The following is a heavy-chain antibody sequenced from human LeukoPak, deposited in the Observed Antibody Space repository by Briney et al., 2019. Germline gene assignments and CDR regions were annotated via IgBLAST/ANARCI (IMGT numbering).Heavy chain of an antibody. CDR1: GFTFSSNY. CDR2: IYSGGST. CDR3: ARGIQLHYYFDY. J-gene: IGHJ4*02. D-gene: IGHD5-18*01. Sequence: GGSLXXSCAASGFTFSSNYMSWVRQAPGKGLEWVSVIYSGGSTYYSDSVRGRFTISRDNSKNTRYLQMNSLRAEDTAVYYCARGIQLHYYFDYWGQGTLVTVSS. V-gene: IGHV3-53*01.